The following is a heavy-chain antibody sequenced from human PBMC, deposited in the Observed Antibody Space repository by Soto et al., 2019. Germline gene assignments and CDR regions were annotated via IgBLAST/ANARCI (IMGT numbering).Heavy chain of an antibody. Sequence: SETLSLTCTVSGGSISSYYWSWIRQPPGKGLEWIGYIYYSGSTNYNPSLKSRVTISVDTSKNQFSLKLSSVTAADTAVYYCARSGILWFGELALDYWGQGTLVTVSS. CDR1: GGSISSYY. V-gene: IGHV4-59*08. CDR3: ARSGILWFGELALDY. D-gene: IGHD3-10*01. J-gene: IGHJ4*02. CDR2: IYYSGST.